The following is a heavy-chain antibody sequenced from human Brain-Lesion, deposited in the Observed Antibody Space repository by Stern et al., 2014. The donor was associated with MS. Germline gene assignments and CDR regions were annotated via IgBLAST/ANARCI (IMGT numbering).Heavy chain of an antibody. CDR1: GFTFSNSW. Sequence: EVQLVESGGGLVQPGGSLRLSCAASGFTFSNSWMHWVRQAPGKGLVWVSRINRDGRTTTYADSVKGRFTISRDNAKNTLYLQMSSLRAEDTAVYYCTILSGPYDHWGQGTLVTVSS. CDR2: INRDGRTT. D-gene: IGHD3-10*01. V-gene: IGHV3-74*01. J-gene: IGHJ4*02. CDR3: TILSGPYDH.